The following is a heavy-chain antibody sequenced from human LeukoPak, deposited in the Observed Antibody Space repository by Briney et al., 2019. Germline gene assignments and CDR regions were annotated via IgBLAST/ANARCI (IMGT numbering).Heavy chain of an antibody. CDR3: ARSAGYCTDSVCYAFNWFDL. CDR2: IYPDDSDT. D-gene: IGHD2-8*02. CDR1: GQTFKNSW. Sequence: GEPLKISCKGSGQTFKNSWIAWVRQKPGKGLEWMGVIYPDDSDTRYSPSFQGQVTISVDKSISTAYLQRSSLEASDTAMYYCARSAGYCTDSVCYAFNWFDLWGQGTLVTVSS. J-gene: IGHJ5*01. V-gene: IGHV5-51*01.